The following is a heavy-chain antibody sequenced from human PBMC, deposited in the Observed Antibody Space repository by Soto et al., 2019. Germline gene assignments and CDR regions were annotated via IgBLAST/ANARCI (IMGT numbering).Heavy chain of an antibody. CDR1: GGSIRSGDYY. Sequence: QVQLQESGPGLVKPSQTLSLTCTVSGGSIRSGDYYWSWIRHHPGKGLEWIGYIYYSGSTYYNPSRKSRVTISVDSSKNQFSLKLSSVTAADTAVYCCARWWSGSRQGFDPWGQGTLVTVSS. CDR2: IYYSGST. J-gene: IGHJ5*02. CDR3: ARWWSGSRQGFDP. D-gene: IGHD3-3*01. V-gene: IGHV4-31*03.